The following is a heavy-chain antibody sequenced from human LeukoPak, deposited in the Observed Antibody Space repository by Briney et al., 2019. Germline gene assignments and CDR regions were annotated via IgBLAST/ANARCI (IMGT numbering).Heavy chain of an antibody. Sequence: TASETLSLTCTVSDGSISRHYWSWIRQPPGKGLEWIGYIYYSGRTNRNPSLQSRVTVSLDTSENNFSLKLTSVTAADTAVYYCARLLDNDSSGDPDTFDMWGQGTVVTVSS. V-gene: IGHV4-59*11. CDR1: DGSISRHY. J-gene: IGHJ3*02. CDR3: ARLLDNDSSGDPDTFDM. D-gene: IGHD3-22*01. CDR2: IYYSGRT.